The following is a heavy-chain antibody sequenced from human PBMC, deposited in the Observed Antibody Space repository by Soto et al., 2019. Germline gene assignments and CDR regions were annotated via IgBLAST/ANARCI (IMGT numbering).Heavy chain of an antibody. Sequence: GASVKVSCKASGYTFTSYYMHWVRQAPGQGLEWMGIINPSGGSTSYAQKFQGRVTMTRDTSTSTVYMELSSLRSEDTAVYYCARDYYDFWSGYYDYYYYSGLDVWGQGTTVTVSS. J-gene: IGHJ6*02. D-gene: IGHD3-3*01. CDR3: ARDYYDFWSGYYDYYYYSGLDV. V-gene: IGHV1-46*01. CDR1: GYTFTSYY. CDR2: INPSGGST.